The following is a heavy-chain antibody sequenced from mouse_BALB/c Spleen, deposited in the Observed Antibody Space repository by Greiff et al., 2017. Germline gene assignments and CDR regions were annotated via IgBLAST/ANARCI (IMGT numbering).Heavy chain of an antibody. CDR1: GYTFTSYV. CDR2: INPYNDGT. V-gene: IGHV1-14*01. CDR3: ARSDYYGSSRIGYAMDY. J-gene: IGHJ4*01. Sequence: VQLQQSGPELVKPGASVKMSCKASGYTFTSYVMHWVKQKPGQGLEWIGYINPYNDGTKYNEKFKGKATLTSDKSSSTAYMELSSLTSEDSAVYYCARSDYYGSSRIGYAMDYWGQGTSVTVSS. D-gene: IGHD1-1*01.